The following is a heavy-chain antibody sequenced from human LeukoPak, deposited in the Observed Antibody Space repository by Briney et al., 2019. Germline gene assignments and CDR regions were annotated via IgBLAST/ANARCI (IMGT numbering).Heavy chain of an antibody. CDR2: FYYSGST. D-gene: IGHD1-1*01. CDR1: GYSISSDYY. CDR3: ARFQYTTGLFDY. Sequence: PSETLSLTCTVSGYSISSDYYWGWIRQPPGKGLEWIGYFYYSGSTNYNPSLKSRVTMSVDTSKNQFSLKLSSVTAADTAAFYCARFQYTTGLFDYWGQGALVTVSS. J-gene: IGHJ4*02. V-gene: IGHV4-61*01.